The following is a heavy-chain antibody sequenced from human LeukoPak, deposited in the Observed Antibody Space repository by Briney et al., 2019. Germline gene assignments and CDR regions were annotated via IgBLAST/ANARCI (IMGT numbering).Heavy chain of an antibody. D-gene: IGHD6-13*01. J-gene: IGHJ4*02. V-gene: IGHV3-15*01. CDR3: RCRLAAAGTIDDY. CDR2: IKSKTDGGTT. Sequence: GGSLRLSCAASFFTFSNAGMSWVRQAPGKGLEWVGRIKSKTDGGTTDYAAPVKGRFTISRDDSKNTLYLQMNSLKTEETAVYYCRCRLAAAGTIDDYWGQGTLVTVSS. CDR1: FFTFSNAG.